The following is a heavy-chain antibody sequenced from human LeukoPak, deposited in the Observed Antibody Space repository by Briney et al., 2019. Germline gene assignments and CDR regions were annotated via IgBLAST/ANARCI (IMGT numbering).Heavy chain of an antibody. CDR3: ARDGRFGELTH. V-gene: IGHV3-53*01. CDR1: GFNVSRHY. D-gene: IGHD3-10*01. Sequence: GGSLRLSCAASGFNVSRHYMTWVRQAPGKGLEWVSVLYDGGPTYYADSVKGRFTISRDNSRNMVYLQMVSLRAEDTAIYYCARDGRFGELTHWGQGTLVTVSS. CDR2: LYDGGPT. J-gene: IGHJ4*02.